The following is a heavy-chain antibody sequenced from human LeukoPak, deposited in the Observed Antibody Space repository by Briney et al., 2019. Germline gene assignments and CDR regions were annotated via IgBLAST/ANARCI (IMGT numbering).Heavy chain of an antibody. J-gene: IGHJ3*02. CDR2: IHYGGST. CDR1: GGSISISSYY. CDR3: ARHTKYYDILTGYYPGAFDI. Sequence: SETLSLTCTVSGGSISISSYYWGWIRQPPGKGLEWIGRIHYGGSTHYNPSLKSRVTISVDTSKNQFSLRLSSVTAADTAVYFCARHTKYYDILTGYYPGAFDIWGQGTMVTVSS. V-gene: IGHV4-39*01. D-gene: IGHD3-9*01.